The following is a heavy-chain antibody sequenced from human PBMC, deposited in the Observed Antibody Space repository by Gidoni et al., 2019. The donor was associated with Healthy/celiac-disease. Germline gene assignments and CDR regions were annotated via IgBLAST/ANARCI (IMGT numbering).Heavy chain of an antibody. V-gene: IGHV3-30-3*01. CDR3: ARSYGSGSYFDY. CDR1: GFTFSSYA. CDR2: ISYDGSNK. D-gene: IGHD3-10*01. Sequence: QVQLVESGGGVVQPGRALRLSCAASGFTFSSYAMHWVRQAPGKGLEWVAVISYDGSNKYYADSVKGRVTISRDNSKNTLYLQMNSLRAEDTAVYYCARSYGSGSYFDYWGQGTLVTVSS. J-gene: IGHJ4*02.